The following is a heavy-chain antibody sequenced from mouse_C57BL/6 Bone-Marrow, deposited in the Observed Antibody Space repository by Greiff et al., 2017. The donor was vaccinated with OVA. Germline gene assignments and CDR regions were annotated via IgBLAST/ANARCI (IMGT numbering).Heavy chain of an antibody. CDR2: SRNKANDYTT. V-gene: IGHV7-1*01. J-gene: IGHJ1*03. CDR3: ERDSSCYSNFWYFEV. Sequence: DVKLVESGGGLVQSGRSLRLSCATSGFTFSDFYMQWVRQAPGKGLAWIAASRNKANDYTTEYSASVKGRFIVSRATSQSILYLQMDARRAEYAATYYCERDSSCYSNFWYFEVWGTGTTVTVSS. CDR1: GFTFSDFY. D-gene: IGHD2-5*01.